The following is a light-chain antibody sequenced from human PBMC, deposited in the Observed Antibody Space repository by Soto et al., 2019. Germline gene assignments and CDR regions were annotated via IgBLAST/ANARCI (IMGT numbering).Light chain of an antibody. CDR3: EQYNNWPIT. CDR2: DAS. CDR1: QSVSSN. V-gene: IGKV3D-15*01. Sequence: EIVLTQSPGTLSLSPGERATLSCMASQSVSSNLAWYQQKPGQAPRLLIYDASNRATGIPARFSGSGSGTEFTLTISSLQSEDFAVYYCEQYNNWPITFGQGTRLEIK. J-gene: IGKJ5*01.